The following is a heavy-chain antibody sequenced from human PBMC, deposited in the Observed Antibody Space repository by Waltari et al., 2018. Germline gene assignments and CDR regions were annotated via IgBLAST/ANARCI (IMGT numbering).Heavy chain of an antibody. V-gene: IGHV3-30-3*01. CDR2: IAYDGSNK. J-gene: IGHJ4*02. CDR3: FIVVVPAAMPV. Sequence: QVQLVESGGGVVQPGRSLRLSCAASGFTFRSYAMHWVRQAPGKGLEGVAGIAYDGSNKHYADSVKGRFTISRDNSKTTLDLQMNSLRAEDTAVYDSFIVVVPAAMPVWGQGTLVTVSS. CDR1: GFTFRSYA. D-gene: IGHD2-2*01.